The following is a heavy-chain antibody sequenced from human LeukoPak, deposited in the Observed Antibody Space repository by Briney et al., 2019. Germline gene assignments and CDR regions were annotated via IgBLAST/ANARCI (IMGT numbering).Heavy chain of an antibody. J-gene: IGHJ4*02. Sequence: ASVKVSCKASGYTFTSYGIGWVRQAPGQGLEWMGWISAYNGNTNYAQKLQGRVTMTTDTSTSTAYMELRSLRSDDTAVYYCAREGSGSYLDYWGLYWGQGTLVTVSS. V-gene: IGHV1-18*01. D-gene: IGHD1-26*01. CDR3: AREGSGSYLDYWGLY. CDR1: GYTFTSYG. CDR2: ISAYNGNT.